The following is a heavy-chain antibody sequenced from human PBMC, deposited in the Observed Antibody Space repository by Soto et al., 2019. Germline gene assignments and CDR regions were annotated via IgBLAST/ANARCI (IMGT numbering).Heavy chain of an antibody. CDR2: ISSSSSYI. CDR1: GFTFSSYS. V-gene: IGHV3-21*01. J-gene: IGHJ3*02. D-gene: IGHD3-3*01. Sequence: EVQLVESGGGLVKPGGSLRLSCAASGFTFSSYSMNWVRQAPGKGLEWVSSISSSSSYIYYADSVKGRFTISRDNAKKSLYLQMNSLRAEDTAVYYCARGLEVLRFLEWFPLDIWGQGTMVTVSS. CDR3: ARGLEVLRFLEWFPLDI.